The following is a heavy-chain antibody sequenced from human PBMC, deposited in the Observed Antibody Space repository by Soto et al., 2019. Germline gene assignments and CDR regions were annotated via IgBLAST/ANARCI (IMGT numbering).Heavy chain of an antibody. J-gene: IGHJ6*03. Sequence: ASVKVSCKASGYTFTSYAMHWVRQAPGQRLEWIGWINAGNGNTKYSQKLQGRVTITRDTSASTAYMELSSLRSEDTAVYYWARVFIFVIEAAGDYYYNMGVGGKGTTVTFS. V-gene: IGHV1-3*01. CDR3: ARVFIFVIEAAGDYYYNMGV. D-gene: IGHD6-13*01. CDR2: INAGNGNT. CDR1: GYTFTSYA.